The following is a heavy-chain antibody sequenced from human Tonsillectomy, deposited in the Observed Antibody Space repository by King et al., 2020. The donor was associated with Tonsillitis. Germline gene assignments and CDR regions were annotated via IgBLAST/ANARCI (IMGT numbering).Heavy chain of an antibody. CDR1: GFTFGGHW. Sequence: VQLVESGGGLVQPGGSLRLSCAASGFTFGGHWMHWVRQAPGKGLEWLSRINGDGTTTSYADFVKGRFTVSRDNSKNTLYLQMNTLRAEDTAVYYCTRTHFLSGYHTMSGFDPWGQGTLVTVSS. CDR2: INGDGTTT. D-gene: IGHD3-3*02. CDR3: TRTHFLSGYHTMSGFDP. V-gene: IGHV3-74*01. J-gene: IGHJ5*02.